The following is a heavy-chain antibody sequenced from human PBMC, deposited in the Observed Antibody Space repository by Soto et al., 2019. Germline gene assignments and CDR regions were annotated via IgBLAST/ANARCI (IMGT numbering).Heavy chain of an antibody. D-gene: IGHD2-8*01. CDR1: GFTFSDHH. CDR3: ARLMGTSFDL. V-gene: IGHV3-72*01. J-gene: IGHJ4*02. CDR2: ARNKAHGYTT. Sequence: GGSLRLSCAASGFTFSDHHMDWVRQAPGKGPEWVGRARNKAHGYTTAYAASLKGRFTISRDDSKNSLSLQMNSLKTEDTAVYFCARLMGTSFDLWGPGTLVTVSS.